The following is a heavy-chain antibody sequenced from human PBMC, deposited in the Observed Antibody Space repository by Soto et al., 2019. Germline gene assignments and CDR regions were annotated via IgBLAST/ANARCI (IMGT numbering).Heavy chain of an antibody. J-gene: IGHJ4*02. D-gene: IGHD2-15*01. CDR3: ARYGSGECNRGSCYSPFDY. Sequence: SETLSLTCTVSGGSINSGGSYWSWIRQPPGKGLEWIGYIYYSGSTYYNPSLRSRVTISVDTSKNQFSLKLSSVTAADTAVYYCARYGSGECNRGSCYSPFDYWGQGTLVTVSS. V-gene: IGHV4-30-4*01. CDR1: GGSINSGGSY. CDR2: IYYSGST.